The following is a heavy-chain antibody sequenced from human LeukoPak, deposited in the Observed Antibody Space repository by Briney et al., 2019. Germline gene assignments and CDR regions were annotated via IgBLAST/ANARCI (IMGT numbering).Heavy chain of an antibody. CDR1: GGSITSGTYY. J-gene: IGHJ6*03. Sequence: SETLSLTCTVSGGSITSGTYYWGWLRQPPGEGLEWIGSVDYSGSINYNPSLKRRVTIFVVTSKKQFSLNLSSVTAADTAVYYCARHKIGHYYGSGSYALSYMDVWGKGTTVTISS. D-gene: IGHD3-10*01. CDR3: ARHKIGHYYGSGSYALSYMDV. CDR2: VDYSGSI. V-gene: IGHV4-39*01.